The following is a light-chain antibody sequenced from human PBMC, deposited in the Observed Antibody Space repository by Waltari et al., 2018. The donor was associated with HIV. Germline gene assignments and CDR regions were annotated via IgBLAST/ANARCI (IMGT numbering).Light chain of an antibody. CDR1: QGISAS. J-gene: IGKJ4*01. Sequence: IQMTQSPSSLSSSVGDRVTITCRASQGISASLVWYQQRPGKAPHLLIYAASNLQTGVPSRCTGSGSGTVFTLTITNLQPEDSASYFCLQTSSFPLSFGGGTKVEI. V-gene: IGKV1-12*01. CDR2: AAS. CDR3: LQTSSFPLS.